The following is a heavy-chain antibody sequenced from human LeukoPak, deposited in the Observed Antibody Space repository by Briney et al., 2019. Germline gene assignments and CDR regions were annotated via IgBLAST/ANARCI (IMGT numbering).Heavy chain of an antibody. D-gene: IGHD6-19*01. Sequence: GASVKVSCKASGYTFFNYAIHWVRQAPGQRLEWMGWINTRNGNAYYSQAFQGRVTITRDTSASTAYMELSSLRSEDMAVYYCAKDSGRGWYEFHWGQGTLVTVSS. CDR2: INTRNGNA. J-gene: IGHJ4*02. CDR3: AKDSGRGWYEFH. V-gene: IGHV1-3*03. CDR1: GYTFFNYA.